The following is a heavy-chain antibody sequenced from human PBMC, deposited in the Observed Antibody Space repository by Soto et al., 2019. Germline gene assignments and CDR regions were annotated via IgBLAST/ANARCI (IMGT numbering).Heavy chain of an antibody. CDR1: GFTFSIYG. CDR3: ARVGRAGDSSGWYPLDDYYYYGMDV. D-gene: IGHD6-19*01. CDR2: ICYEETNK. J-gene: IGHJ6*02. V-gene: IGHV3-33*01. Sequence: GGSLRLPCAPSGFTFSIYGMPCVRQAPGKGLEWLAVICYEETNKYYADSVKGRFTISRDNSKNTLYLQMNSLRAEDTAVYYCARVGRAGDSSGWYPLDDYYYYGMDVWGQGTTVTVSS.